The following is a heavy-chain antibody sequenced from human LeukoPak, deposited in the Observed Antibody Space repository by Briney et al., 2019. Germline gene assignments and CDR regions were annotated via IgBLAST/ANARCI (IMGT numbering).Heavy chain of an antibody. CDR1: GGSISGRSYY. D-gene: IGHD3-22*01. J-gene: IGHJ4*02. CDR2: IYISGTT. CDR3: ARTMYYYESSGYRDYFDS. V-gene: IGHV4-61*02. Sequence: SETLSLTCTVSGGSISGRSYYGHWIRQPAGKGLEWIGRIYISGTTNYNPSLKSRVTISADTSKNQFSLRLSSVTAADTAVYYCARTMYYYESSGYRDYFDSWGQGTLVTVSS.